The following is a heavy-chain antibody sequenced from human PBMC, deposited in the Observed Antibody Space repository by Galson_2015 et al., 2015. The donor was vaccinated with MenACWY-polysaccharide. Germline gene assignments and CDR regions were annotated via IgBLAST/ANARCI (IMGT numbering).Heavy chain of an antibody. CDR1: GASISDYY. CDR2: MFTSGRT. CDR3: ARAPTPYCSSTSCFNKYAFDI. J-gene: IGHJ3*02. D-gene: IGHD2-2*01. V-gene: IGHV4-4*07. Sequence: ETLSLTCTVSGASISDYYWSWIRPPAGKGMEWIGRMFTSGRTNYNPSLKSRVTMSVDTSNNQFSLKLNSVTAADTALYYCARAPTPYCSSTSCFNKYAFDIWGQGTMVTVSS.